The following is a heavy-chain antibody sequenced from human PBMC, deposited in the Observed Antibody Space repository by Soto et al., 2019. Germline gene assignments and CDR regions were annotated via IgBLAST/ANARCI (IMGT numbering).Heavy chain of an antibody. J-gene: IGHJ4*02. Sequence: QVQLVQSGAEVKKPGASVKVSCKASGYTFTRYYMQWVRQAPGQGMEGMGIINTSGGSTSFAQKFQGRVTMTRDTSTSTVYMELISLRSEDTAVYYCASGLGDCSSTSCYFGYSDYWGQGTLVTVSS. CDR2: INTSGGST. CDR3: ASGLGDCSSTSCYFGYSDY. D-gene: IGHD2-2*01. CDR1: GYTFTRYY. V-gene: IGHV1-46*03.